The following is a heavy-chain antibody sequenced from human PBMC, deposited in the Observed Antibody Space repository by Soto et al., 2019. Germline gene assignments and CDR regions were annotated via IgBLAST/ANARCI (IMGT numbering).Heavy chain of an antibody. CDR3: TGDGDGAGWEVLLDY. V-gene: IGHV1-46*03. CDR1: GYTFTSSH. CDR2: IDCRGGTT. Sequence: QVQLVQSGAEVKKPGATVKLSCKASGYTFTSSHMHWVRQVPGQGLEWMGVIDCRGGTTSYTQKFQGRVTMITDASTSTVYMDLQSLRSEDTAVYYCTGDGDGAGWEVLLDYWGQGALVTVSS. J-gene: IGHJ4*02. D-gene: IGHD1-26*01.